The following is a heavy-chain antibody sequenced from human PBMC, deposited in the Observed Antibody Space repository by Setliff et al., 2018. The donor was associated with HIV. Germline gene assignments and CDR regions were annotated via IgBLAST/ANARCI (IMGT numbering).Heavy chain of an antibody. CDR3: ARAKSTGYLYFDS. V-gene: IGHV3-20*04. CDR2: INWNGGST. D-gene: IGHD3-22*01. CDR1: GFNFDDYG. J-gene: IGHJ4*02. Sequence: GGSLRLSCVTSGFNFDDYGMSWVRQAPGKGLEWVSGINWNGGSTGYADSVKGRFTISRDYGKNSLYLQMDSLRAEDTALYYCARAKSTGYLYFDSWGQGTLVTVSS.